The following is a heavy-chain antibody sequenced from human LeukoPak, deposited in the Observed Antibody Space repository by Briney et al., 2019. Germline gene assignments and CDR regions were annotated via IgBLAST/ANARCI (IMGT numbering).Heavy chain of an antibody. D-gene: IGHD3-3*01. V-gene: IGHV4-34*01. CDR2: INHSGST. J-gene: IGHJ5*02. Sequence: SETLSLTCAVYGGSFSGYYWSWIRQPPGKGLEWIGEINHSGSTNYNPSLKGRVTISVDTSKNQFSLKLSSVTAADTAVYYCARALPAGDRYDFWSGYFWGAWFDPWGQGTLVTVSS. CDR3: ARALPAGDRYDFWSGYFWGAWFDP. CDR1: GGSFSGYY.